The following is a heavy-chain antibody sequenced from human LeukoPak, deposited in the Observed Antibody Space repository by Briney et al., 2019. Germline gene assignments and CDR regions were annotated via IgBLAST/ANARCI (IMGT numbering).Heavy chain of an antibody. CDR1: GYTFTSYG. J-gene: IGHJ5*02. Sequence: ASVKVSCKASGYTFTSYGIIWVRQAPGQGLEWMGWISAYNGNTNYAQKLQGRVTMTTDTSTSTAYMELRSLRSDDTAVYYCARAPRTVTTFYKWFDPWGQGTLVTVSS. V-gene: IGHV1-18*01. CDR2: ISAYNGNT. D-gene: IGHD4-17*01. CDR3: ARAPRTVTTFYKWFDP.